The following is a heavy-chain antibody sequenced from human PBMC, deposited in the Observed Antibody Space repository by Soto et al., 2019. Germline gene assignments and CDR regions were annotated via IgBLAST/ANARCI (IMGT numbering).Heavy chain of an antibody. Sequence: EMQLVESGGGLVKPGGSLKLSCGASGFTFRSYSMNWVRQAPGKGLEWVSSISSSGDYIYYADSMKGRFTISRDNAKNALYLQMNSLRAGDTAVYYCARYKVGMGDFFDFWGQGTLVTVSS. CDR2: ISSSGDYI. CDR3: ARYKVGMGDFFDF. V-gene: IGHV3-21*02. CDR1: GFTFRSYS. D-gene: IGHD5-12*01. J-gene: IGHJ4*02.